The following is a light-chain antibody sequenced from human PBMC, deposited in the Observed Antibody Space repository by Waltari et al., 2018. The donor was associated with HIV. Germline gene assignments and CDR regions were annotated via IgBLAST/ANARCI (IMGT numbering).Light chain of an antibody. CDR1: SSDVGAYNF. Sequence: QSALTPPRSVSGSPGQSVTISCTGTSSDVGAYNFVSWYQQHPGKAPKLMIYDVNKRPSGVPDRFSGSKSGNTASLNISGLQAEDESDYYCCSYAGIWGVFGTGTKVTVL. CDR3: CSYAGIWGV. V-gene: IGLV2-11*01. CDR2: DVN. J-gene: IGLJ1*01.